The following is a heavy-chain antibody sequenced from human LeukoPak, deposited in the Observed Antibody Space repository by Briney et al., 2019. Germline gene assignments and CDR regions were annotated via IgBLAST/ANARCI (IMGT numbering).Heavy chain of an antibody. CDR2: ISYNGINE. CDR1: GFSFSDYN. D-gene: IGHD6-19*01. J-gene: IGHJ4*02. Sequence: PGRSLRLSCAASGFSFSDYNMHWVRQAPGKGLEWMAVISYNGINEYYADSVKGRFTISRDNSKSTLLLQMNNLRAEDTAVYYCAKVRWDNSGWYYLDSWGQGTLVTVSS. CDR3: AKVRWDNSGWYYLDS. V-gene: IGHV3-30*18.